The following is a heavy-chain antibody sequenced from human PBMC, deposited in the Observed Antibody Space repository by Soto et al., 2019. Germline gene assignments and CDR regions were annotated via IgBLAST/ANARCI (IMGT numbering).Heavy chain of an antibody. CDR1: GYTFNNYA. CDR2: YNPVIAYG. Sequence: QVQLLQSGAEVKEPGASVRVSCKASGYTFNNYAVSWVRQAPGQGLEWMGWYNPVIAYGQSAKKFQGRVSMTTDTPPNTAYLELKSPRSDHTAVYYCAGNSSDFYGWLDPWGQGTLVTVSS. D-gene: IGHD2-21*02. V-gene: IGHV1-18*04. CDR3: AGNSSDFYGWLDP. J-gene: IGHJ5*02.